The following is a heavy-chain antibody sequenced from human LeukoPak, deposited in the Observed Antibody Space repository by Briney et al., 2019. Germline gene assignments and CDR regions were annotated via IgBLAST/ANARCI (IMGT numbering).Heavy chain of an antibody. CDR1: GFSLSSYE. J-gene: IGHJ4*02. CDR2: ISSSGSTI. Sequence: GGSLRLSCTASGFSLSSYEMNWVRQAPGKGLEWVSYISSSGSTIYYADSVKGRFTISRDNAKNSLYLQMNSLRAEDTAVYYCAKADSSDWTFSYWGQGALVTVSS. V-gene: IGHV3-48*03. CDR3: AKADSSDWTFSY. D-gene: IGHD6-19*01.